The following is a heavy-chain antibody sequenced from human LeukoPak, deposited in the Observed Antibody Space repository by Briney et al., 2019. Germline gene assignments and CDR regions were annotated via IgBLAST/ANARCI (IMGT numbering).Heavy chain of an antibody. CDR3: ATPVDGYNIDY. V-gene: IGHV3-30*02. J-gene: IGHJ4*02. Sequence: PGGTLRLSCAASGFTFSSYGMHWVRQGPGKGGEGGAFIRDEGSNKYYADSVKGGFTISRDNSKKRLYMQMNSLRAEDTAVYYCATPVDGYNIDYWGQGTLVTVSS. CDR2: IRDEGSNK. D-gene: IGHD5-24*01. CDR1: GFTFSSYG.